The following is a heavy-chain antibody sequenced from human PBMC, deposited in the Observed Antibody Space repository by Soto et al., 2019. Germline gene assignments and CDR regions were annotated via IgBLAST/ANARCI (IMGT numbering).Heavy chain of an antibody. CDR1: GGSISSGGYY. CDR3: ARDLRFRGFYGMDV. CDR2: IYYIGNT. D-gene: IGHD3-10*01. J-gene: IGHJ6*02. Sequence: QVQLQESGPGLVKPSQTLSLTCAVSGGSISSGGYYWSWIRQHPGKGLEWIGSIYYIGNTYYNPSLKSRVTISVDTSNNQFSLKLSSVTAADTAVYYCARDLRFRGFYGMDVWGQGITVTVSS. V-gene: IGHV4-31*11.